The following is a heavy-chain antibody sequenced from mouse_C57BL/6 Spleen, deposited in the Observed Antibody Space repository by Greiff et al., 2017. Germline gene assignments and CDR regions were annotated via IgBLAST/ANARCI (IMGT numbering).Heavy chain of an antibody. CDR3: AAPSAFAY. Sequence: QVQLKQPGAELVRPGTSVKLSCKASGYTFTSYWMHWVKQRPGQGLEWIGVIDPSDSYTNYNQKFKGKATLTVDTSSSTAYMQLSSLTSEDSAVYYCAAPSAFAYWGQGTLVTVSA. V-gene: IGHV1-59*01. J-gene: IGHJ3*01. CDR2: IDPSDSYT. CDR1: GYTFTSYW.